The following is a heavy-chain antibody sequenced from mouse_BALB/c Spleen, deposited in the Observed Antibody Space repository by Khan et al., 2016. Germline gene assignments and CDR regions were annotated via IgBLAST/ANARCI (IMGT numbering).Heavy chain of an antibody. CDR1: GYSITSDYA. CDR3: ARVTTVVDGRYFDV. CDR2: ISYSGST. Sequence: EVQLQESGPGLVKPSQSLSLTCTVTGYSITSDYAWNWIRQFPGNKLEWMGYISYSGSTSYNPSLKSRISITRDTSKNQFFLQLNSVTTEDTATYYCARVTTVVDGRYFDVWGAGTTVTVSS. V-gene: IGHV3-2*02. D-gene: IGHD1-1*01. J-gene: IGHJ1*01.